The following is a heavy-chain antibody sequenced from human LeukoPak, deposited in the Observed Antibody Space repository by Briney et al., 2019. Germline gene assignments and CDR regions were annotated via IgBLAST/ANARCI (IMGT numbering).Heavy chain of an antibody. J-gene: IGHJ3*02. D-gene: IGHD1-26*01. V-gene: IGHV4-61*02. CDR3: ARDVVGPTSAFDI. CDR1: GGSISSSSYY. CDR2: IYTSGST. Sequence: SETLSLTCTVSGGSISSSSYYWSWIRQPAGKGLEWIGRIYTSGSTNYNPSLKSRVTISVDTSKNQFSLKLTSVTAADTAVYYCARDVVGPTSAFDIWGQGTMVTVSS.